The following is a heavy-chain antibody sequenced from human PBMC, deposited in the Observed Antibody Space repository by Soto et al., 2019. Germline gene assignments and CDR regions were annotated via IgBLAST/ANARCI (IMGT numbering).Heavy chain of an antibody. CDR1: GFTFSSYG. V-gene: IGHV3-33*01. J-gene: IGHJ4*02. CDR3: ARVIAVAGPLDY. Sequence: GGSLRLSCAASGFTFSSYGMHWVRPAPGKGLEWVAVIWYDGSNKYYADSVKGRFTISRDNSKNTLYLQMNSLRAEDTAVYYCARVIAVAGPLDYWGQGTLVTVSS. D-gene: IGHD6-19*01. CDR2: IWYDGSNK.